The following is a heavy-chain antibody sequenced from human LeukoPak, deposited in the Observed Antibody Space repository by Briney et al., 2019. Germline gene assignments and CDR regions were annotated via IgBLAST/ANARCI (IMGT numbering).Heavy chain of an antibody. CDR1: GGSFSGYY. CDR3: ARARITMFGVVRAPDY. CDR2: INHSGST. V-gene: IGHV4-34*01. Sequence: PSETLSLTCAVYGGSFSGYYWSWIRQPPGKGLEWIGKINHSGSTNYNPSLKSRVTIPVDTSKNQFSLKLSSVTAADTAVYYCARARITMFGVVRAPDYWGQGTLVTVSS. D-gene: IGHD3-3*01. J-gene: IGHJ4*02.